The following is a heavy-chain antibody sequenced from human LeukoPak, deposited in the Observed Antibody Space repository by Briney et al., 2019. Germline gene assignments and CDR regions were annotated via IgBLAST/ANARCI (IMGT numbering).Heavy chain of an antibody. Sequence: GGSLKLSCAASGFTFSGSAMHWVRQASGKGLEWVGRIRSKANSYATAYAASAKGRFTISRDDSKNTAYLQMNSLKTEDTAVYYCTSLVGATTLGFEDYWGQGTLVTVSS. J-gene: IGHJ4*02. CDR2: IRSKANSYAT. D-gene: IGHD1-26*01. CDR3: TSLVGATTLGFEDY. CDR1: GFTFSGSA. V-gene: IGHV3-73*01.